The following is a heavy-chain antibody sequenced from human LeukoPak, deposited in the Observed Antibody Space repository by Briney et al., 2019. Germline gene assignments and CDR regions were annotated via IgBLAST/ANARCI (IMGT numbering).Heavy chain of an antibody. D-gene: IGHD1-26*01. V-gene: IGHV4-39*07. CDR3: ARELPDSGSYYVFDY. J-gene: IGHJ4*02. Sequence: PSETLSLTCTVSGGSISSSSYYWGWIRQPPGKGLEWIGSIYYSGSTYYNSSLKSRVTISVDTSKNQFSLKLSSVTAADTAVYYCARELPDSGSYYVFDYWGQGTLVTVSS. CDR1: GGSISSSSYY. CDR2: IYYSGST.